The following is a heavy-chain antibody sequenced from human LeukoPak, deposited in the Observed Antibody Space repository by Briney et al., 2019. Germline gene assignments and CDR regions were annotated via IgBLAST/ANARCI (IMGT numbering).Heavy chain of an antibody. J-gene: IGHJ4*02. CDR2: MNADGAKK. CDR3: ARAGSGSYVGYSFDY. D-gene: IGHD6-19*01. Sequence: GGSLRLSCAASGLTFTNSWMAWVRQAPGKGLEWVANMNADGAKKYYVDSVKGRFTISRDNAKNSVYLEMNNLRGEDTAVYHCARAGSGSYVGYSFDYWGQGALVTVSS. V-gene: IGHV3-7*01. CDR1: GLTFTNSW.